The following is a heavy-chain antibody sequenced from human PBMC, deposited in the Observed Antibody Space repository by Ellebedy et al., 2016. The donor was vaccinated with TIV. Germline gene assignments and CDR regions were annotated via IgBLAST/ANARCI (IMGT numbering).Heavy chain of an antibody. CDR3: ARDLRGREDY. J-gene: IGHJ4*02. CDR2: LNEDGSIT. V-gene: IGHV3-74*03. Sequence: GGSLRLSCAGSGFTFSRYWMHWVRQAPGKGLVWVSRLNEDGSITSYADSVKGRFTIFRDNVKNTVYLQMNSLRVEDTAVYYCARDLRGREDYWGQGTQVIVSS. D-gene: IGHD1-26*01. CDR1: GFTFSRYW.